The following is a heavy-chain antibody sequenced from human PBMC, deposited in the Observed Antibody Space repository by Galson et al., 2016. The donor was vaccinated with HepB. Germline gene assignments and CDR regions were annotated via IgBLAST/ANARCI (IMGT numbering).Heavy chain of an antibody. CDR3: ARDDYGSGSFGWFDP. CDR2: ISFDGNNR. D-gene: IGHD3-10*01. CDR1: GFTFSGYA. V-gene: IGHV3-30-3*01. J-gene: IGHJ5*02. Sequence: SLRLSCAGSGFTFSGYAMHWVRQAPGKGLEWVAVISFDGNNRYYADSVQGRFTISRDNSKNTVFLKMNSLRAEDTAVYYCARDDYGSGSFGWFDPWGQGTLVTVSS.